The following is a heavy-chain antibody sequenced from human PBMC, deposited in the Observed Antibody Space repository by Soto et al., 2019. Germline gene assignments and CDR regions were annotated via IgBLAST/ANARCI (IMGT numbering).Heavy chain of an antibody. V-gene: IGHV3-23*01. CDR1: GFTFSSYA. Sequence: GGSLRLSCAASGFTFSSYAMSWVRQAPGKGLEWVSAISGSGGSTYYADSVKGRFTISRDNSKNTLYLQMNSLRAEDTAVYYCARDPANYDSSGYYPNDAFDIWGQGTMVTVSS. J-gene: IGHJ3*02. CDR3: ARDPANYDSSGYYPNDAFDI. CDR2: ISGSGGST. D-gene: IGHD3-22*01.